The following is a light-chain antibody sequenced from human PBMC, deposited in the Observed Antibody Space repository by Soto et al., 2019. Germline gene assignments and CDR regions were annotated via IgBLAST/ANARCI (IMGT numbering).Light chain of an antibody. CDR1: QSISSY. J-gene: IGKJ1*01. CDR2: GAS. Sequence: IHMTQSPSSLSASLGNRVTITCRASQSISSYLNWYQQKPGKPPKVLIYGASNLQSGVPPRFSGSGSGTDFTLAISSLQPEDSATYYCLQDINYPWTFGQGTKVDIK. V-gene: IGKV1-6*01. CDR3: LQDINYPWT.